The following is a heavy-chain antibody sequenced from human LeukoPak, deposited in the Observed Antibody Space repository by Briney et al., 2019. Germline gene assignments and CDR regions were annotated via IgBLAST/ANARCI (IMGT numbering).Heavy chain of an antibody. V-gene: IGHV1-69*06. D-gene: IGHD3-9*01. CDR3: ARDSSDYDILTGYPRFDY. CDR2: IIPIFGTA. CDR1: VGTFSSYA. Sequence: ASVKVSCKASVGTFSSYAISWVRQAPRQGLEWMGGIIPIFGTANYAQKFQGRVTITADKSTSTAYMELSSLRSEDTAVYYCARDSSDYDILTGYPRFDYWGQGTLVTVSS. J-gene: IGHJ4*02.